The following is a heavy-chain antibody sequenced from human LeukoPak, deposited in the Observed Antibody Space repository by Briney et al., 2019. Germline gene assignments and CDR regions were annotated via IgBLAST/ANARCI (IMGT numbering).Heavy chain of an antibody. CDR2: ISYEGSNK. J-gene: IGHJ5*02. CDR1: GFTFSSYG. D-gene: IGHD1-26*01. V-gene: IGHV3-30*18. Sequence: PGRSLRLSCAASGFTFSSYGRHWVRQAPGKGLEWVAVISYEGSNKYYADSVKGRFTISRDNSKNTLYLQMNSLRAEDTAVYYCAKSAEIQSGSYYGSWFDPWGQGTLVTVSS. CDR3: AKSAEIQSGSYYGSWFDP.